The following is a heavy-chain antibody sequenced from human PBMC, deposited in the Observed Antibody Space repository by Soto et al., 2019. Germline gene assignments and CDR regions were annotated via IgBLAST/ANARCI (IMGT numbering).Heavy chain of an antibody. D-gene: IGHD6-13*01. V-gene: IGHV3-7*01. CDR1: GFTFSSYW. CDR3: ARDAQQLPTYYFDY. Sequence: GSLSLSCAASGFTFSSYWMSWVRQAPGKGLEWVANIKQDGSEKYYVDSVKGRFTISRDNAKNSLYLQMNSLRAEDTAVYYCARDAQQLPTYYFDYWGQGTLVTVSS. CDR2: IKQDGSEK. J-gene: IGHJ4*02.